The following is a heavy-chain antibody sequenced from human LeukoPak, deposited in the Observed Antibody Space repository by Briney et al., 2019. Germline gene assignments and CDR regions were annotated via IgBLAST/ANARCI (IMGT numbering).Heavy chain of an antibody. CDR2: IKSKTDGGTT. V-gene: IGHV3-15*01. Sequence: GGSLRLSCAASGFTFSSYSMSWVRQAPGKGLEWVGRIKSKTDGGTTDYAAPVKGRFTISRDDSKNTLYLQMNSLKTEDTAVYYCTTTRGYYDSSREIWGQGTMVTVSS. J-gene: IGHJ3*02. CDR3: TTTRGYYDSSREI. CDR1: GFTFSSYS. D-gene: IGHD3-22*01.